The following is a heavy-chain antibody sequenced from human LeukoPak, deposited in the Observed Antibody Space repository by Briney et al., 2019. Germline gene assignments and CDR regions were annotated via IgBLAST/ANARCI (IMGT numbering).Heavy chain of an antibody. Sequence: GGSLRLSCATSGFTVSSNYMSWVRQAPGKGLEWVSVIYDSGTTYYADSVKGRFLIFRDTSKNTVDLQMNSLRVEDTAVCYCAGRRSSGWYAYWGQGTLVTVSS. CDR1: GFTVSSNY. D-gene: IGHD6-19*01. V-gene: IGHV3-53*01. J-gene: IGHJ4*02. CDR3: AGRRSSGWYAY. CDR2: IYDSGTT.